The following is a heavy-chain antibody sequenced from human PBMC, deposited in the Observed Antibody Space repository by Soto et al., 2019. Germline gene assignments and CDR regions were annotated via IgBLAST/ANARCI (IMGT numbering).Heavy chain of an antibody. CDR2: TNQDGSEK. V-gene: IGHV3-7*04. J-gene: IGHJ4*02. Sequence: EDQLVESGGGLVQPGGSLRLTCAVSGFSFRSDWMNWVRQAPGKGLEWVAHTNQDGSEKYYLDSVKGRFTIFRDNAKNSLYLQMNRLRAEDTGVYYCSGGVGDAIWGQGTLVTVSS. CDR1: GFSFRSDW. D-gene: IGHD1-26*01. CDR3: SGGVGDAI.